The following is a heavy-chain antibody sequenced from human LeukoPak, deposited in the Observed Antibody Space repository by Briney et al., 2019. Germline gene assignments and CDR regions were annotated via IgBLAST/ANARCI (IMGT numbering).Heavy chain of an antibody. CDR3: ARDTVAAAGDFGY. D-gene: IGHD6-25*01. J-gene: IGHJ4*02. CDR2: INDSGRS. V-gene: IGHV4-59*01. Sequence: SETLSLTCTVSGGSIRSSFWSWIRQPPGKGLEWIGCINDSGRSHYNPSLKSRVTISVDTSKNQFSLRLSSVSAADTALYFCARDTVAAAGDFGYWGQGTLVTVSS. CDR1: GGSIRSSF.